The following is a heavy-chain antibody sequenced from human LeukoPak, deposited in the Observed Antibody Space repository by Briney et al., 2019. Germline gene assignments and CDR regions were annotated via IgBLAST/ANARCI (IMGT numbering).Heavy chain of an antibody. J-gene: IGHJ6*02. Sequence: SETLSLTCAVYGGSFSGYYWSWICHPPGKGREWIGEINHSGSTNYNPSLKSRVTISVDTSKNQFSLKLSSVTAADTAVYYCARVVPPYYYGSGSYYNVYGMDVWGQGTTVTVSS. D-gene: IGHD3-10*01. CDR2: INHSGST. CDR1: GGSFSGYY. V-gene: IGHV4-34*01. CDR3: ARVVPPYYYGSGSYYNVYGMDV.